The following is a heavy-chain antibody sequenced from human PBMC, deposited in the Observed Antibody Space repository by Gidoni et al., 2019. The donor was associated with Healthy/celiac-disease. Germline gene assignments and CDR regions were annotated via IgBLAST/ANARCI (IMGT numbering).Heavy chain of an antibody. D-gene: IGHD3-3*01. J-gene: IGHJ4*02. CDR1: GYPFPGYY. CDR3: ARVMSGYYSGNYYFDY. CDR2: INPNSGGT. V-gene: IGHV1-2*04. Sequence: QVQLVQSGAEVTKPGASVKVSCKASGYPFPGYYMHWLRQAPGKGLEWMGWINPNSGGTNYAQKFQGWVTMTRDTSISTAYMELSRLRSDDTAVYYCARVMSGYYSGNYYFDYWGQGTLVTVSS.